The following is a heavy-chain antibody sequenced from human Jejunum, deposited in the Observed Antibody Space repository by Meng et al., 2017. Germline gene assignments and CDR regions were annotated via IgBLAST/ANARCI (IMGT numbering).Heavy chain of an antibody. J-gene: IGHJ4*02. V-gene: IGHV4-4*02. CDR3: ARVGYYSFDY. D-gene: IGHD5-18*01. CDR2: IYHSGST. Sequence: QGQLQESRPGLVKPSETLSPTCAVSDGSSSSVYRGAWVRQSPGKGLKWIGEIYHSGSTNYIPSLKSPVTISVDKYQNQVTLKLTSVTAADTAVYYCARVGYYSFDYWGQGTLVTVSS. CDR1: DGSSSSVYR.